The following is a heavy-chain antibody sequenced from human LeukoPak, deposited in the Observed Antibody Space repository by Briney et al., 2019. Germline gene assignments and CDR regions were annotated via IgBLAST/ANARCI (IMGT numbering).Heavy chain of an antibody. CDR2: INHSGST. CDR1: GGSFSGYY. CDR3: ARSGDYPALDY. Sequence: SQTLSLTCAVYGGSFSGYYWSWIRQPPGKGLEWIGEINHSGSTNYNPSLKSRVTISVDTSKNQFSLKLSSVTAADTAVYYCARSGDYPALDYWGQGTLVTVSS. D-gene: IGHD4-17*01. V-gene: IGHV4-34*01. J-gene: IGHJ4*02.